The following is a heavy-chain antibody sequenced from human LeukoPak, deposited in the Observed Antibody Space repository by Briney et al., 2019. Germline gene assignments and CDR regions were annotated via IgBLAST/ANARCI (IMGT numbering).Heavy chain of an antibody. CDR2: ISYDGNNK. CDR3: AKGYDYRSGAGSFDY. V-gene: IGHV3-30*18. J-gene: IGHJ4*02. CDR1: GLTFSSYN. D-gene: IGHD3-10*01. Sequence: GGSLRLSRAASGLTFSSYNMHWVRRAPGKGLEWVAVISYDGNNKYYADSVKGRFTISRDNSKNTLYLQMNGLRAEDTAVYYCAKGYDYRSGAGSFDYWGQGALVADSS.